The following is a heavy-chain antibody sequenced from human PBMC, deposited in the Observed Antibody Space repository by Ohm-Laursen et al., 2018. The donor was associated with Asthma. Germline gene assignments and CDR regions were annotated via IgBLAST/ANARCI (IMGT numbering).Heavy chain of an antibody. J-gene: IGHJ1*01. CDR1: GYTFSRYS. CDR3: ARIGPEWELPGREYSLHH. V-gene: IGHV3-21*01. Sequence: GSLRLSCTASGYTFSRYSIHWVRQIPGKGLEWVASISTASSFIYYADSVRGRFTTSRDNARNSVYLQMNSLRAEDTALYYCARIGPEWELPGREYSLHHWGAGTLVTVSS. D-gene: IGHD1-26*01. CDR2: ISTASSFI.